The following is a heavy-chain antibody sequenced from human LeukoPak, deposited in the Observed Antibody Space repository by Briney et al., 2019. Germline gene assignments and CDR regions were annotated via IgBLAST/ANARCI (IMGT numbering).Heavy chain of an antibody. CDR3: AIKPPSGWFGTGWLDP. V-gene: IGHV4-39*07. CDR2: IYYSGGT. Sequence: PSETLSLTCTVSGVSISSSGYYWGWIRQPPGKGLEWIGSIYYSGGTFYKPSLKSRVTISVDTSKNQFSLKVNSVTAADTAVYYCAIKPPSGWFGTGWLDPWGQGSLVTVSS. CDR1: GVSISSSGYY. J-gene: IGHJ5*02. D-gene: IGHD3-10*01.